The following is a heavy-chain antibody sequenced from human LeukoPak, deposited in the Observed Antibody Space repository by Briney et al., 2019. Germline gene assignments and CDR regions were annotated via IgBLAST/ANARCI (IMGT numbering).Heavy chain of an antibody. D-gene: IGHD1-26*01. Sequence: GGSLRLSCAASGFTVGNNYMSWVRQAPGKGLEWVSTIYIGGSTYYADSVKGRFTISRDNSMNTLFLQMNSLRADDTAVYFCLRGGTYYAYWGQGTLVTVSS. V-gene: IGHV3-66*02. CDR1: GFTVGNNY. CDR3: LRGGTYYAY. CDR2: IYIGGST. J-gene: IGHJ4*02.